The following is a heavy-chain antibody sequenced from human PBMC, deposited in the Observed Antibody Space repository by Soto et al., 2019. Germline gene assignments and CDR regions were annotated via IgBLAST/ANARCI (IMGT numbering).Heavy chain of an antibody. Sequence: GGSLRLSCAASGFTFGSYTMSWVRQGPGKGLEWVSAISGSGGSTYYADSVKGRFTISRDNSKNTLYLQMNSLRAEDTAVYYCAKDQTLYYDSSGYYYRPSDGMDVWGQGTTVTVSS. CDR2: ISGSGGST. V-gene: IGHV3-23*01. CDR3: AKDQTLYYDSSGYYYRPSDGMDV. CDR1: GFTFGSYT. D-gene: IGHD3-22*01. J-gene: IGHJ6*02.